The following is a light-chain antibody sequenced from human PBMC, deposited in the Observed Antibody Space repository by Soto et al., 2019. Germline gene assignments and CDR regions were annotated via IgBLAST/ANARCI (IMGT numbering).Light chain of an antibody. Sequence: DIQMTQSPSTLSASVGDRVTITCRASQSISSWLAWYQQKPGKAPKLLIYKASSLESGGPSRFSGSGSGTEFTLTISSLQPDDFATYYCQQYNSYSPSWTFGLGTKVEIK. CDR1: QSISSW. CDR3: QQYNSYSPSWT. J-gene: IGKJ1*01. V-gene: IGKV1-5*03. CDR2: KAS.